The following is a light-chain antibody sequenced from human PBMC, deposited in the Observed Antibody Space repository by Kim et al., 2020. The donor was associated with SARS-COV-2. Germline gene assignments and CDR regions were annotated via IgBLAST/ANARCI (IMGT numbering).Light chain of an antibody. V-gene: IGLV6-57*03. Sequence: VTSARTRRRASIAANYVTGYHQRPASAPTTLLYEHNQRPSGVPARFSGSIDSSSNSASLTISGLKTEDEADYFCQSYDSSNHVVFGGGTQLTVL. CDR2: EHN. J-gene: IGLJ2*01. CDR1: RASIAANY. CDR3: QSYDSSNHVV.